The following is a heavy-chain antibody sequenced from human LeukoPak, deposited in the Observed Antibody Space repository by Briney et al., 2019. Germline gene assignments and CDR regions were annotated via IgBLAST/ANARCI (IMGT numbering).Heavy chain of an antibody. Sequence: SQTLSLTCAISVDSVSSNSAAWNWIRQSPSRGLEWLGRTYFRSKWYNDYAVSVKSRITINPDTSKNQFSLQLNSVTPEDTAVYYCARMSIAARHDWFDPWGQGTLVTVSS. J-gene: IGHJ5*02. CDR1: VDSVSSNSAA. CDR2: TYFRSKWYN. CDR3: ARMSIAARHDWFDP. D-gene: IGHD6-6*01. V-gene: IGHV6-1*01.